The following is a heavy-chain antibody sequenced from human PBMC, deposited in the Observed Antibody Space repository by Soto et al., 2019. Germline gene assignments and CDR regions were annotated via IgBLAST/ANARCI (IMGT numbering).Heavy chain of an antibody. Sequence: KPSETLSLTCTVSGGSISSGGYYWSWIRQHPGKGLEWIGYIYYSGSTYYNPSLKSRVTISVDTSKNQFSLKLSSVTAADTAVYYCAREIAAAGHWFDPWGQGTLVTVSS. D-gene: IGHD6-13*01. V-gene: IGHV4-31*03. CDR1: GGSISSGGYY. J-gene: IGHJ5*02. CDR2: IYYSGST. CDR3: AREIAAAGHWFDP.